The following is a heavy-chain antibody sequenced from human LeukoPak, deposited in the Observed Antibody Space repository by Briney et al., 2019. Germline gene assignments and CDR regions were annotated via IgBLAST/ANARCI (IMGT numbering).Heavy chain of an antibody. J-gene: IGHJ6*03. Sequence: GGSLRLSCAASGFTFRNYAMSWVRQAPGKGLEWVSGITDSGGDTYYADSVKGRFTISRDNSKNTLYLQMNNVRADDTAVYYCAKRVAYSSSSVYMDVWGKGTTVTASS. CDR2: ITDSGGDT. D-gene: IGHD6-6*01. V-gene: IGHV3-23*01. CDR3: AKRVAYSSSSVYMDV. CDR1: GFTFRNYA.